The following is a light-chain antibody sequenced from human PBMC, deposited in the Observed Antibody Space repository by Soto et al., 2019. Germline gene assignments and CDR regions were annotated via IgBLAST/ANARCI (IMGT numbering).Light chain of an antibody. CDR2: GAS. CDR3: QQYHNWPLT. V-gene: IGKV3-15*01. J-gene: IGKJ4*01. CDR1: QSVRSN. Sequence: EIVMTQSPATLSVSPGERATLSCRASQSVRSNLAWYQQKPSQAPRLLISGASTRATGIPARFSGSGSGTEFTLTISSLQSEDFAVYYCQQYHNWPLTFGGGTKVEIK.